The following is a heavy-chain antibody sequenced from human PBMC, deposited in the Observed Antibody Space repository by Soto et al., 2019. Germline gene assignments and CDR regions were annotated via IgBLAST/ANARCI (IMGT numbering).Heavy chain of an antibody. D-gene: IGHD2-8*01. Sequence: PGGSLRLSCAGSGFIFGHYAMTWVRQAPGKGLEWISAISGRGDSTYYADAVKGRFTISRDNSKNTLYLQMNSLRFDDTAVYYCANALDGIDDYLYALGVWGPGATGNGSS. CDR3: ANALDGIDDYLYALGV. CDR1: GFIFGHYA. V-gene: IGHV3-23*01. J-gene: IGHJ6*02. CDR2: ISGRGDST.